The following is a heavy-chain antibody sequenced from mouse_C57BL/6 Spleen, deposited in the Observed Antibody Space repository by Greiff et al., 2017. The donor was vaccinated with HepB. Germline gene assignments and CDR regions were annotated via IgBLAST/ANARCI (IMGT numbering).Heavy chain of an antibody. CDR2: INPNNGGT. CDR3: ARGGLLHFAY. D-gene: IGHD2-3*01. CDR1: GYTFTDYY. J-gene: IGHJ3*01. Sequence: EVKLQQSGPELVKPGASVKISCKASGYTFTDYYMNWVKQSHGKSLEWIGDINPNNGGTSYNQKFKGKATLTVDKSSSTAYMELRSLTSEDSAVYYCARGGLLHFAYWGQGTLVTVSA. V-gene: IGHV1-26*01.